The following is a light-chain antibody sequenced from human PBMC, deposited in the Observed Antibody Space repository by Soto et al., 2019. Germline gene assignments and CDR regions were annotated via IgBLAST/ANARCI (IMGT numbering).Light chain of an antibody. CDR2: KAS. CDR1: QSISSW. CDR3: QQYHTYWT. Sequence: DIQMTQSPSTLSASVGDRVTITCRASQSISSWLAWYQQKPGKAPKLLIYKASTLETGVPSRFSGSGSGTEFTLTINSLQPDDFATYYCQQYHTYWTFGHGTKVDIK. J-gene: IGKJ1*01. V-gene: IGKV1-5*03.